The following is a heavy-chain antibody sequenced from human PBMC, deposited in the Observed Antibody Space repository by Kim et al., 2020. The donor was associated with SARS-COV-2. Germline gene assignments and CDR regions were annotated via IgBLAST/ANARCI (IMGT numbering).Heavy chain of an antibody. J-gene: IGHJ6*02. Sequence: STGHAESVKGRFTMSRDNTKNTLYLQVNSLRDEDTAVYYCGRGNYYGMDVWGQGTTVTVSS. CDR3: GRGNYYGMDV. V-gene: IGHV3-74*01. CDR2: ST.